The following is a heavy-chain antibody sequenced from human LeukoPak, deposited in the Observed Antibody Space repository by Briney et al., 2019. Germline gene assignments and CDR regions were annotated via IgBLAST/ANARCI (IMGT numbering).Heavy chain of an antibody. CDR2: ISGSGGST. Sequence: GGSLRLSCAASGFTFSSYSMNWVRQAPGKGLEWVSAISGSGGSTYYADSVKGRFTISRDNSKNTLYLQMNSLRAEDTAVYYCARVGVLAGSKYFDYWGQGTLVTVSS. CDR1: GFTFSSYS. CDR3: ARVGVLAGSKYFDY. V-gene: IGHV3-23*01. J-gene: IGHJ4*02. D-gene: IGHD3-10*01.